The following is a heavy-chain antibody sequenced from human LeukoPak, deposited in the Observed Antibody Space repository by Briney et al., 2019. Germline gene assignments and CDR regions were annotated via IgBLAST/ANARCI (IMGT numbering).Heavy chain of an antibody. J-gene: IGHJ3*02. D-gene: IGHD2-2*01. CDR3: ARYCSSTSCYRGYDAFDI. CDR2: ISSSGSTI. CDR1: GFTFSDYY. Sequence: GGSLRLSCAASGFTFSDYYMSWIRQAPGKGLEWVSYISSSGSTIYYADSVKGRFTISRDNAKNSLYLQMNSLRAEDTAVYYCARYCSSTSCYRGYDAFDIWGQGTMVTVSS. V-gene: IGHV3-11*04.